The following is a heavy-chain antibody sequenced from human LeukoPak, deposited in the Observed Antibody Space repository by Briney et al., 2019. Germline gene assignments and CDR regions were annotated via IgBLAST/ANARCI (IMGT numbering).Heavy chain of an antibody. D-gene: IGHD2-2*01. CDR1: GFPFRSFA. CDR3: ARDRSCAGSSCNVGS. J-gene: IGHJ3*01. Sequence: GGPLRLPCAASGFPFRSFAMSGFRKAPGKGLEWVSAIIGSDGSTYYADSVKGRFTISRDNSKNTLFLQMNSLRAEDTAVYYCARDRSCAGSSCNVGSWGQGTMVTVSS. CDR2: IIGSDGST. V-gene: IGHV3-23*01.